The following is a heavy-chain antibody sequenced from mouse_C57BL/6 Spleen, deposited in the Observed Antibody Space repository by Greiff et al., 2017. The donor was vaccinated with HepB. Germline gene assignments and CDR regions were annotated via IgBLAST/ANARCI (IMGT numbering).Heavy chain of an antibody. D-gene: IGHD2-3*01. V-gene: IGHV1-26*01. Sequence: EVQLQQSGPELVKPGASVKISCKASGYTFTDYYMNWVKQSHGKSLEWIGDINPNNGGTSYNQKFKGKATLTVDKSSSTAYMELRSLTSEDSAVYYCASGDGYQYYYAMDYWGQGTSVTVSS. CDR1: GYTFTDYY. J-gene: IGHJ4*01. CDR3: ASGDGYQYYYAMDY. CDR2: INPNNGGT.